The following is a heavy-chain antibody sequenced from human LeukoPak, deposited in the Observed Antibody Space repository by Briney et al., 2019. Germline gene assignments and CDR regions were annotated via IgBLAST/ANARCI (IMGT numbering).Heavy chain of an antibody. CDR2: IYPGDSDT. CDR1: GYSFTSYW. V-gene: IGHV5-51*03. D-gene: IGHD2-15*01. J-gene: IGHJ6*03. Sequence: GVSLKISCKGSGYSFTSYWIGWVRQMPGKGLEWMGIIYPGDSDTRYSPSFQGQVTISADKSISTAYLQWSSLKASDTAMYYCARLGYPYYYYMDVWGKGTTVTVSS. CDR3: ARLGYPYYYYMDV.